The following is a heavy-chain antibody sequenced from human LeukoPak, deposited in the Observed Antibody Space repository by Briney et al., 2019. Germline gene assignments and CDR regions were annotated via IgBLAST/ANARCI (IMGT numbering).Heavy chain of an antibody. CDR1: GFSFDTYA. V-gene: IGHV3-33*01. Sequence: GGSLRLSCAASGFSFDTYAMHWVRQAPGQGLEWVALIWHDGSHKFYSNSVRGQFTISRDNSKNTVYLQMNNLRPDDTAVYYCAREIFSSGSYPDFWGQGTLVTVSS. J-gene: IGHJ4*02. CDR2: IWHDGSHK. D-gene: IGHD3-10*01. CDR3: AREIFSSGSYPDF.